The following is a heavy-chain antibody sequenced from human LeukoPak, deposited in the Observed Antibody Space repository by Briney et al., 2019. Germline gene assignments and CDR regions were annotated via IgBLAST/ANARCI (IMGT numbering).Heavy chain of an antibody. J-gene: IGHJ5*02. Sequence: GGSLRLSCAASGFTFSNYWMHWVRQAPGKGLVWVSRINTDGSSTSYADSVKGRFTISRDNAKNTLYLQMNSLRAEDTAVYYCARDRGYCSGGRCYENNWFDPWGQGTLVTVSS. CDR1: GFTFSNYW. D-gene: IGHD2-15*01. V-gene: IGHV3-74*01. CDR2: INTDGSST. CDR3: ARDRGYCSGGRCYENNWFDP.